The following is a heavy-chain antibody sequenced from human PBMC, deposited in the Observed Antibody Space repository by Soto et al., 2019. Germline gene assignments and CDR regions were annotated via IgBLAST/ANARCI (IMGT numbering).Heavy chain of an antibody. D-gene: IGHD3-22*01. J-gene: IGHJ4*02. CDR3: ARGSDYYDSSGYYIFDY. Sequence: ASVKVSCKASGYTFTSYSISWVRQAPGQGLEWMGWISAYNGNTNYAQKLQGRVTMTTDTSTSTAYMELRSLRSDDTAVYYCARGSDYYDSSGYYIFDYWGQGTLVTVSS. CDR1: GYTFTSYS. CDR2: ISAYNGNT. V-gene: IGHV1-18*01.